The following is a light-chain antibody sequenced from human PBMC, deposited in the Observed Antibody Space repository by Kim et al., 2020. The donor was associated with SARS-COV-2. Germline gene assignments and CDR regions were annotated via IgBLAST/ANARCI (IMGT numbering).Light chain of an antibody. CDR2: AAS. CDR1: QSISSY. Sequence: ASVGDRVTITCRASQSISSYLNGYQQKPGKAPKLLIYAASSLQSGGPSRFSGSGYGTDFTLTISSLQPEDFATYYCQQSYSTPGTFGQGTRLESK. CDR3: QQSYSTPGT. V-gene: IGKV1-39*01. J-gene: IGKJ5*01.